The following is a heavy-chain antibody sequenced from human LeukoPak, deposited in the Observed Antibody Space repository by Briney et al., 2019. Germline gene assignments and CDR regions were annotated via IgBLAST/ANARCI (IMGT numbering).Heavy chain of an antibody. CDR1: GYTFTSYA. CDR3: ARGAVVVPAAMIGGRYFDY. CDR2: INAGNGNT. D-gene: IGHD2-2*01. V-gene: IGHV1-3*01. Sequence: RASLKVSCKASGYTFTSYAMHWVRQAPGQRLEWMGWINAGNGNTKYSQKFQGRVTITRDTSASTAYMELSSLRSEDTAVYYCARGAVVVPAAMIGGRYFDYWGQGTLVTVSS. J-gene: IGHJ4*02.